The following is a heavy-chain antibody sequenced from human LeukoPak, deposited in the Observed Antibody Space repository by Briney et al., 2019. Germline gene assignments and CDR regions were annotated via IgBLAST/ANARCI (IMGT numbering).Heavy chain of an antibody. CDR1: GGTFSSYA. V-gene: IGHV1-69*05. J-gene: IGHJ1*01. Sequence: SVKVSCKASGGTFSSYAISWVRQAPGQGLEWMGGIIPIFGTANYAQKFQGRVTITTDESTSTAYMELSSLRSEDTAVYYCARDHIAAAGPEYFQHWGQGTLVTVSS. D-gene: IGHD6-13*01. CDR3: ARDHIAAAGPEYFQH. CDR2: IIPIFGTA.